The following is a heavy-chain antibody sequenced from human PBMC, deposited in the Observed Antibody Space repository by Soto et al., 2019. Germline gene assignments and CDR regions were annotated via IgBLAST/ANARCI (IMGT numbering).Heavy chain of an antibody. CDR3: ARGLDGYNFGSRYFDL. J-gene: IGHJ2*01. CDR2: INAGNGNT. V-gene: IGHV1-3*01. Sequence: VQLVQSGAEVKKPGASVKVSCKASGYTFTNYVMHWVRQAPGQTFEWMGWINAGNGNTKHSQKFQGRLTITRDTSASTAYMELSSLRSEDTAVYHCARGLDGYNFGSRYFDLWGRGTLVTVSS. CDR1: GYTFTNYV. D-gene: IGHD5-12*01.